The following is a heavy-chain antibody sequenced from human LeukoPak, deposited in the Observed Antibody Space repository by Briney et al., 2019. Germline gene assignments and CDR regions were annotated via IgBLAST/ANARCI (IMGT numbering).Heavy chain of an antibody. V-gene: IGHV3-23*01. CDR1: GFTFSSYA. Sequence: GSLKLSCAASGFTFSSYAMSWVRQAPGKGLEWVSAISGSGGSTYYADSVKGRFTISRDNSKNTLYLQMNSLRAEDTAVYYCAKLRVRGVAARPELLDAFDIWGQGTMVTVSS. CDR3: AKLRVRGVAARPELLDAFDI. D-gene: IGHD6-6*01. CDR2: ISGSGGST. J-gene: IGHJ3*02.